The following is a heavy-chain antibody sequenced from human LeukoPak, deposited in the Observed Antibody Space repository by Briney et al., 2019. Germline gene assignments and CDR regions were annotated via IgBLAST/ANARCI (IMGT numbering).Heavy chain of an antibody. CDR3: ARDTLNGPFVISLDF. CDR1: GFSFSSYE. Sequence: GGSLRLSCAASGFSFSSYEMNWVRRAPGKGLEWVSHISSDGHVGTYLDSVRGRFTMSRDNAKNFLFLQMNGLRAEDTAVYYCARDTLNGPFVISLDFWGQGALVTVSS. J-gene: IGHJ4*02. D-gene: IGHD3-9*01. V-gene: IGHV3-48*03. CDR2: ISSDGHVG.